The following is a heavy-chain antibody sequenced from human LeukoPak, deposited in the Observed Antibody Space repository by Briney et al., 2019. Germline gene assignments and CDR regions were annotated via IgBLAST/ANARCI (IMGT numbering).Heavy chain of an antibody. V-gene: IGHV4-61*01. CDR3: ARGSGDYENYAFDI. D-gene: IGHD4-17*01. J-gene: IGHJ3*02. CDR2: IYYSGST. Sequence: SETLSLTCTVSGGSVSSGSYYWSWIRQPPGKGLEWIGYIYYSGSTNYNPSLKSRVTISADTSKNQFSLKLSSVTAADTAVYYCARGSGDYENYAFDIWGQGTMVTVSS. CDR1: GGSVSSGSYY.